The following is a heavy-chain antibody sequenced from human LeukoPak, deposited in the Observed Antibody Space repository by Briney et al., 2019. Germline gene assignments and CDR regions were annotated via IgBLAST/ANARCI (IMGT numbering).Heavy chain of an antibody. CDR3: ARGVGQLWLSYYYYYGMDV. CDR2: LNPNSGNT. CDR1: GYTFTSYD. Sequence: ASVKVSCKASGYTFTSYDINWVRQATGQGLEWMGWLNPNSGNTGYAQKFQGRVTMTRNTSISTAYMEPSSLRSEDTAVYYCARGVGQLWLSYYYYYGMDVWGQGTTVTVSS. D-gene: IGHD5-18*01. V-gene: IGHV1-8*01. J-gene: IGHJ6*02.